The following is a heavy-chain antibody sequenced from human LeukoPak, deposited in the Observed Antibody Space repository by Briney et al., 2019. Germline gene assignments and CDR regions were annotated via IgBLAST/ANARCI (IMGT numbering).Heavy chain of an antibody. CDR3: ARDYSGDFDY. J-gene: IGHJ4*02. CDR1: GFTFSSYE. Sequence: LPGGSLRLSCAASGFTFSSYEMNWVRHAPGKGLEWVSYISSSGSTIYYADSVKGRFTISRDNAKNSLYLQMNSLRAEDTAVYYCARDYSGDFDYWGQGTLVTVSS. D-gene: IGHD5-12*01. CDR2: ISSSGSTI. V-gene: IGHV3-48*03.